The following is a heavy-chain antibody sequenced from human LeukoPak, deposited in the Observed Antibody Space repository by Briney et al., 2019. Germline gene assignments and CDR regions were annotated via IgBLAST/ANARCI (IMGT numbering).Heavy chain of an antibody. CDR1: GFTFSSYS. J-gene: IGHJ3*02. CDR2: IYTSGST. Sequence: GSLRLSCAASGFTFSSYSMNWVRQAPGKGLEWVGRIYTSGSTNYNPSLKSRVTMSVDTSKNQFSLKLSSVTAADTAVYYCARDNTVGATNDAFDIWGQGTMVTVSS. D-gene: IGHD1-26*01. CDR3: ARDNTVGATNDAFDI. V-gene: IGHV4-4*07.